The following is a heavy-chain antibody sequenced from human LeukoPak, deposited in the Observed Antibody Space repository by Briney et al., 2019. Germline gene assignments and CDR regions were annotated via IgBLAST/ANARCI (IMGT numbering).Heavy chain of an antibody. J-gene: IGHJ4*02. V-gene: IGHV3-33*01. CDR2: IWYDGSNK. CDR3: ARVSDSSGYYYPDC. D-gene: IGHD3-22*01. Sequence: GGSLRLSCAASGFTFSSYGMHWVRQAPGKGLEWVAVIWYDGSNKYYADSVKGRFTISRDNSKNTLYLQMNSLRAEDTAVYYCARVSDSSGYYYPDCWGQGTLVTVSS. CDR1: GFTFSSYG.